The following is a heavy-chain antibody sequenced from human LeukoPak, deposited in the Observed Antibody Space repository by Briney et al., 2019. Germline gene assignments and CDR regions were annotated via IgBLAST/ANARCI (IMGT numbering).Heavy chain of an antibody. CDR1: GFTFSTYA. J-gene: IGHJ4*02. Sequence: GGSLRLSCAASGFTFSTYAMSWVRQAPGKGLEWVSGISGRGGFTYYADPVKGRFTISRDNSKNTLYLQMNSLRAEDTAVYYCAKCLTTVTTRFDYWGQGTLVTVSS. CDR3: AKCLTTVTTRFDY. D-gene: IGHD4-17*01. V-gene: IGHV3-23*01. CDR2: ISGRGGFT.